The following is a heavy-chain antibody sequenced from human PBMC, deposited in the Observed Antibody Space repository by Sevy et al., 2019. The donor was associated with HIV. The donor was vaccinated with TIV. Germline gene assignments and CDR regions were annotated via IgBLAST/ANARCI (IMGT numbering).Heavy chain of an antibody. J-gene: IGHJ3*02. Sequence: GGSLRLSCSASGFTFSSYAMHWVRQAPGKGLEYVSAISSNGGSTYYADSVKGRFTISRDNSKNTLYLQMNSLRAEDTAVYYCARPHKGVDYYGSGSYYRAGAFDIWGQGTMVTVSS. CDR3: ARPHKGVDYYGSGSYYRAGAFDI. D-gene: IGHD3-10*01. CDR1: GFTFSSYA. V-gene: IGHV3-64*04. CDR2: ISSNGGST.